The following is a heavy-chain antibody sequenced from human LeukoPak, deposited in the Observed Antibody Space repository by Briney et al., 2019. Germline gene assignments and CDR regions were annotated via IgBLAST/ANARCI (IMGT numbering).Heavy chain of an antibody. CDR3: AGKFDY. CDR2: ISSSSTTI. Sequence: GGSLRLSCAASGFTFSNYNMNWVRQAPGKGLEWVSHISSSSTTIYYADSVKGRFTISRDNAKNSLYLQMNSLRPEDTAVYYCAGKFDYWGQGTLVTVSS. V-gene: IGHV3-48*01. CDR1: GFTFSNYN. J-gene: IGHJ4*02.